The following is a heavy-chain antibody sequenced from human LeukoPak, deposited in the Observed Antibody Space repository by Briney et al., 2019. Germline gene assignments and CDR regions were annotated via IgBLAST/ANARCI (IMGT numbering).Heavy chain of an antibody. CDR2: IYTSGSA. Sequence: SETLSLTCTVSGGSFSGYYWSWIRQPPGKGLEWIGRIYTSGSANYNPSLKSRVTISIDTSKNQFSLQLSSVTAADTAVYYCARENYNILTAYDYWGQGTLVTVSS. D-gene: IGHD3-9*01. CDR3: ARENYNILTAYDY. CDR1: GGSFSGYY. V-gene: IGHV4-4*08. J-gene: IGHJ4*02.